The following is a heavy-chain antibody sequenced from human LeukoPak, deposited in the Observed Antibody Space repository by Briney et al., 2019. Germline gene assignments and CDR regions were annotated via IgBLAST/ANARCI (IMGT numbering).Heavy chain of an antibody. V-gene: IGHV4-34*01. J-gene: IGHJ6*03. D-gene: IGHD1-1*01. CDR2: INHRGSA. CDR3: ARGNSGGAFGDFYYFMDV. Sequence: KASETLSLTCGVYGGSLSGYYWNWIRQPPGKWLEWIGEINHRGSAHYKPSLKSRVTISLDTSKNQFSLTLSFVTAADTALCYCARGNSGGAFGDFYYFMDVWGKGTTVSVSS. CDR1: GGSLSGYY.